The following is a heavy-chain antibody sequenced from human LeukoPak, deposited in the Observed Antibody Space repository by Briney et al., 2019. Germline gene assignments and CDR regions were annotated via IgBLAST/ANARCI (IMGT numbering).Heavy chain of an antibody. CDR1: GYTFTSYG. V-gene: IGHV1-18*01. CDR3: ARVRIVVVPAAMPVFDY. J-gene: IGHJ4*02. CDR2: ISAYNGNT. D-gene: IGHD2-2*01. Sequence: GASVKVSCKASGYTFTSYGISWVRQAPGQGLEWMGWISAYNGNTSYAQKLQGRVTMTTDTSTSTAYMELRSLRSDDTAVYYCARVRIVVVPAAMPVFDYWGQGTLVTVSS.